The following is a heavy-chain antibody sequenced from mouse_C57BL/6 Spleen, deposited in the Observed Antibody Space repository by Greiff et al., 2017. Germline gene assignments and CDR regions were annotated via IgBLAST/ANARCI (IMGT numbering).Heavy chain of an antibody. CDR2: INYDGSST. V-gene: IGHV5-16*01. CDR3: ARDYYYGLDY. CDR1: GFTFSDYY. D-gene: IGHD1-1*01. J-gene: IGHJ2*01. Sequence: EVQLVESEGGLVQPGSSMKLSCTASGFTFSDYYMAWVRQVPEKGLEWVANINYDGSSTYYLDSLKSRFIISRDTANNMLYLQMSSLKSEDTATYYCARDYYYGLDYWGQGTTLTVSS.